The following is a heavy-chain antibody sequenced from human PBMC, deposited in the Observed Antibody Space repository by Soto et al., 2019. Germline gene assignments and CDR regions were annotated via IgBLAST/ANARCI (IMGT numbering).Heavy chain of an antibody. CDR2: IYYSGST. CDR3: AKGGSGSYSNAFDI. J-gene: IGHJ3*02. CDR1: GGSISSSSYY. Sequence: ETLSLTCTVSGGSISSSSYYWGWIRQPPGKGLEWIGSIYYSGSTYYNPSLKSRVTISVDTSKNQFSLKLSSVTAADTAVYYCAKGGSGSYSNAFDIWGQGTMVTVSS. V-gene: IGHV4-39*01. D-gene: IGHD3-10*01.